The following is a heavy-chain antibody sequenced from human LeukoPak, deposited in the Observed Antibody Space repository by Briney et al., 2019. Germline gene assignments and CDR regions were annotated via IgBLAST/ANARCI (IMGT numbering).Heavy chain of an antibody. V-gene: IGHV3-23*01. D-gene: IGHD6-6*01. Sequence: PGGSLRLSCAASGFTFSNYAMNWVRQAPGKGLEWVSAITGSGDSTYYADCVEGRFTASRDSSKNTLYLQMNSLRAEDTAVYYCAKFGSIAARLTCFDYWGQGTLVTVSS. J-gene: IGHJ4*02. CDR2: ITGSGDST. CDR3: AKFGSIAARLTCFDY. CDR1: GFTFSNYA.